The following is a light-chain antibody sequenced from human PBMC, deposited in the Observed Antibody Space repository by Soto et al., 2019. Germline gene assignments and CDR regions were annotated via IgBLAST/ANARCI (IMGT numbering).Light chain of an antibody. J-gene: IGLJ3*02. CDR1: SSDIGAGYD. V-gene: IGLV1-40*01. Sequence: QLVLTQPPSMSGAPGQRVTTSCTGSSSDIGAGYDVHWYQQFPGTAPKLLIYSNINRPSGVPDRFSGSKSGTSASLAITGLQAEDEADYYCQSYDSSLGGSKGVFGGGTKLTVL. CDR3: QSYDSSLGGSKGV. CDR2: SNI.